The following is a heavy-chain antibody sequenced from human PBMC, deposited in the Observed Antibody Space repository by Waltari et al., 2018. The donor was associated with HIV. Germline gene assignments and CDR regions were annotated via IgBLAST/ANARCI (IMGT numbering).Heavy chain of an antibody. D-gene: IGHD2-2*01. CDR3: ARGAGYCSSTSCYRASWFDP. CDR2: INYSGST. CDR1: GGSFSGYY. Sequence: QVQLQQWGAGLLKPSETLSLTCAVYGGSFSGYYWSWIRQPPGKGLEWIGEINYSGSTNYNPSLKSRVTISVDTSKNQFSLKLSSVTAADTAVYYCARGAGYCSSTSCYRASWFDPWGQGTLVTVSS. J-gene: IGHJ5*02. V-gene: IGHV4-34*01.